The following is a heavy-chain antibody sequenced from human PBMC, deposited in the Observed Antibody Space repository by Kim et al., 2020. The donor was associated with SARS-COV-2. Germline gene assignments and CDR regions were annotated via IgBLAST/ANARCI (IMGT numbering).Heavy chain of an antibody. CDR3: ARDPFPYGDYGEDY. V-gene: IGHV4-34*01. J-gene: IGHJ4*02. D-gene: IGHD4-17*01. CDR1: GGSFSGYY. Sequence: SQTLSLTCAVYGGSFSGYYWSWIRQPPGKGLEWIGEINHSGSTNYNPSLKSRVTISVDTSKNQFSLKLSSVTAADTAVYYCARDPFPYGDYGEDYWGQGTLVTVSS. CDR2: INHSGST.